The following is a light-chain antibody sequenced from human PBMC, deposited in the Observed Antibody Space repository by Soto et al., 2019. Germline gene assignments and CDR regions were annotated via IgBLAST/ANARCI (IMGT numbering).Light chain of an antibody. J-gene: IGKJ2*03. CDR2: GAS. CDR3: QQHHAVLGYG. Sequence: EIVLTQSPGTLSLSPGERATLSCRASQSVSSSYLAWYQQKPGQAPRLLIYGASSRATGIPDRFSGSGSGTDFTLTISRLEPEDAAVYYCQQHHAVLGYGFGQGTRLEIK. V-gene: IGKV3-20*01. CDR1: QSVSSSY.